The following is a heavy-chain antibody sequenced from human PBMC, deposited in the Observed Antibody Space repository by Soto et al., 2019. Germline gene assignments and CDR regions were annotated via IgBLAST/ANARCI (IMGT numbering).Heavy chain of an antibody. V-gene: IGHV4-4*02. J-gene: IGHJ6*02. CDR1: AGSISTTNW. CDR2: IYHTGTT. D-gene: IGHD3-10*01. CDR3: ATSSGSAYGLDV. Sequence: SETLSLTCAVSAGSISTTNWYVWVRQPPGMGLEWIGEIYHTGTTTYNTSLKSRVTMSVDTSKNQFSLRLSFVTAADTAVYYCATSSGSAYGLDVWGPGATVTVSS.